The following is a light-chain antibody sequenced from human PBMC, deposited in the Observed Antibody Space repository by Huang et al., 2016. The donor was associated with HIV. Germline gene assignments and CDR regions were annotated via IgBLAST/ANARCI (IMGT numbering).Light chain of an antibody. CDR3: QQYDNSLWT. J-gene: IGKJ1*01. CDR1: QSVSGSY. Sequence: EVVLTQSPGTLSLSPGESATLSCRASQSVSGSYLAWYQQKPGQAPRLLIYGAPTRATGIPDRFSGSGSGTDFTLTISTLEPEDFAVYYCQQYDNSLWTFGQGTKVEIK. CDR2: GAP. V-gene: IGKV3-20*01.